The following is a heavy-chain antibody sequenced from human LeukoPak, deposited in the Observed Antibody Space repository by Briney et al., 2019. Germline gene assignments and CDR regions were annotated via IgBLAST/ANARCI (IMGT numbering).Heavy chain of an antibody. Sequence: PGGSLRLSCAASGFTFSSYGMHWVRQAPGKGLEWVAFIRYDGSNKYYADSVKGRFTISRDNAKNSLYLQINSLRAEDTAVYYCARGDYYGSGTPGYWGQGTLVTVSS. J-gene: IGHJ4*02. CDR2: IRYDGSNK. V-gene: IGHV3-30*02. CDR3: ARGDYYGSGTPGY. CDR1: GFTFSSYG. D-gene: IGHD3-10*01.